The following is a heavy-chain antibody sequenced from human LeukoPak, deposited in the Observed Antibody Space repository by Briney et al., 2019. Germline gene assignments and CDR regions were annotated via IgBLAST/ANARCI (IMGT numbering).Heavy chain of an antibody. CDR3: ARQQIYVDTGLVDYFDY. Sequence: PSETLSLTCTVSGGSISSYYWSWIRQPPGKGLEWIGYMYYSGTTNYNPSLRSRVIISADTSKNQFSLQVSSVTAADTAVYYCARQQIYVDTGLVDYFDYWGQGIPVTVSS. CDR2: MYYSGTT. CDR1: GGSISSYY. D-gene: IGHD5-18*01. J-gene: IGHJ4*02. V-gene: IGHV4-59*01.